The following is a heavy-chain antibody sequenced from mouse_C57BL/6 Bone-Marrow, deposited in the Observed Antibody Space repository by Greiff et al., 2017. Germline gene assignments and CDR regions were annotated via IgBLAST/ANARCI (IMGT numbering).Heavy chain of an antibody. Sequence: VKLQESGPGLVQPSQSLSITCTVSGFSLTSYGVHWVRQSPGKGLEWLGEIWSGGSTDYNAAFISRLSLSKDNSKGKVFFKMNSLQAGDTAIYYCARTCGDYEGVDYWGQGTSVTVSS. CDR1: GFSLTSYG. J-gene: IGHJ4*01. V-gene: IGHV2-2*01. CDR2: IWSGGST. D-gene: IGHD2-4*01. CDR3: ARTCGDYEGVDY.